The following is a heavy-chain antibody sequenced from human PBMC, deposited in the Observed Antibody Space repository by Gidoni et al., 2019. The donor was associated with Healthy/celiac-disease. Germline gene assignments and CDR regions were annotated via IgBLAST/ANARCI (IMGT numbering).Heavy chain of an antibody. Sequence: EVQLLESGGGLVQPGGSRRLSCAASGFTFRSYAMSWVRPAPGKGLGWVSAISGSGGSTYYADSVKGRFTISRDNSKNTLYLQMNSLRAEDTAVYYCAKDRVVAATDGLFDYWGQGTLVTVSS. CDR1: GFTFRSYA. V-gene: IGHV3-23*01. D-gene: IGHD2-15*01. CDR2: ISGSGGST. J-gene: IGHJ4*02. CDR3: AKDRVVAATDGLFDY.